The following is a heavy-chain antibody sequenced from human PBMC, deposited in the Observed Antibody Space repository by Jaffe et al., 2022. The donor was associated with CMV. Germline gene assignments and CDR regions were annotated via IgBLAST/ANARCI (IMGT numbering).Heavy chain of an antibody. CDR1: GFSLSNARMG. V-gene: IGHV2-26*01. CDR2: IFSNDEK. CDR3: ARTTYYTQWLVPTGR. Sequence: QVTLKESGPVLVKPTETLTLTCTVSGFSLSNARMGVSWIRQPPGKALEWLAHIFSNDEKSYSTSLKSRLTISKDTSKSQVVLTMTNMDPVDTATYYCARTTYYTQWLVPTGRWGQGTLVTVSS. J-gene: IGHJ4*02. D-gene: IGHD6-19*01.